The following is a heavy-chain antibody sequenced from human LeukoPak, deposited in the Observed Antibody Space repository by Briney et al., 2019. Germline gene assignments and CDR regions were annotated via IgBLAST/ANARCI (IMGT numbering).Heavy chain of an antibody. CDR3: ASGGCSTSCYLRY. CDR2: ISSTSSFI. D-gene: IGHD2-2*01. J-gene: IGHJ4*02. V-gene: IGHV3-21*01. Sequence: GGSLRLSCAASGFTFSSYSINWVRQAPGKGLEWVSCISSTSSFIYYADSVKGRFTISRDNAKNSLYLQMNSLRAEDTAVYYCASGGCSTSCYLRYWGQGTLVTVSS. CDR1: GFTFSSYS.